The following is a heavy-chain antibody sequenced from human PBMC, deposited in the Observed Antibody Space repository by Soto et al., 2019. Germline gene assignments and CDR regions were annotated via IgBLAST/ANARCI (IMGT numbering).Heavy chain of an antibody. CDR3: ARDRIAVAGSWVDP. CDR2: IIPIFGTA. D-gene: IGHD6-19*01. V-gene: IGHV1-69*01. CDR1: GGTFSSYA. Sequence: QVQLVQSGAEVKKPGSSVKVSCKASGGTFSSYAISWVRQAPGQGLEWMGGIIPIFGTANYAQKFQGRVTITADESTSTAYMERSSLRSEDTAVYYWARDRIAVAGSWVDPWGQGTLVTVSS. J-gene: IGHJ5*02.